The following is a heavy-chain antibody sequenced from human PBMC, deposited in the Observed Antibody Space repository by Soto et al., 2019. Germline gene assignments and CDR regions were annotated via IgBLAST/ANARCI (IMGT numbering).Heavy chain of an antibody. Sequence: QVPLVQSGAEVKKPGASVKVSCKASGYTFTSYGISWVRQAPGQGLEWMGWISAYNGNTNYAQKLQGRVTMTTDTSTCTAYMELRSLRSDDTAVYYCAREGERYGPGSYWSYWGQGTLVTVSS. CDR2: ISAYNGNT. V-gene: IGHV1-18*01. CDR1: GYTFTSYG. CDR3: AREGERYGPGSYWSY. D-gene: IGHD3-10*01. J-gene: IGHJ4*02.